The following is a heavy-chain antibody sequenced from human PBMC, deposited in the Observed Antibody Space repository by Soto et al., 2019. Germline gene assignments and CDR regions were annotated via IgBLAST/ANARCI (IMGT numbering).Heavy chain of an antibody. CDR2: ISYDGSNK. D-gene: IGHD3-10*01. J-gene: IGHJ6*02. CDR1: GFTFSSYG. Sequence: QVQLVESGGGVVQPGRSLRLSCAASGFTFSSYGMHWVRQAPGKGLEWVAVISYDGSNKYYADSVKGRFTISRDNSKNTLYLQMNSLGAEDTGGYYCAKDYYGAGGGMGVWGQGTTVTVSS. CDR3: AKDYYGAGGGMGV. V-gene: IGHV3-30*18.